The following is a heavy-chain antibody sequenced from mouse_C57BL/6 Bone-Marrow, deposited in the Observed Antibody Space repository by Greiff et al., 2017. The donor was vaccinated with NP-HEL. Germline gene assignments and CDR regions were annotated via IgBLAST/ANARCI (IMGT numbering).Heavy chain of an antibody. CDR1: GYTFTSYW. V-gene: IGHV1-64*01. D-gene: IGHD2-10*01. J-gene: IGHJ2*01. Sequence: QVQLQQPGAELVKPGASVKLSCKASGYTFTSYWMHWVKQRPGQGLEWIGMIHPNSGSTNYNEKFKSKATLTVDKSSSKAYMQLSSLTSEDSAVYYCAKPYTAPFFDYWGQGTTLTVSS. CDR3: AKPYTAPFFDY. CDR2: IHPNSGST.